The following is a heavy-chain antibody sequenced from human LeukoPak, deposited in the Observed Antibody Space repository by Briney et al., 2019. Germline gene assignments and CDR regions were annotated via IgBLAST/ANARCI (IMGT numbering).Heavy chain of an antibody. CDR3: ARDKDSSSWSTRAFDY. Sequence: GASVKVSCKASGYTFTSYGISWVRQAPGQGLEWMGWISAYNGNTNYAQKLQGRVTMTTDTSTSTAYMELRSLRSDDTAVYYCARDKDSSSWSTRAFDYWGQGTLVTVSS. D-gene: IGHD6-13*01. CDR1: GYTFTSYG. J-gene: IGHJ4*02. CDR2: ISAYNGNT. V-gene: IGHV1-18*01.